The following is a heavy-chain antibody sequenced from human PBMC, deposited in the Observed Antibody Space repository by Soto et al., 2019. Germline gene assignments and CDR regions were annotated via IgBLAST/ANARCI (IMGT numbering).Heavy chain of an antibody. CDR2: RWYDGSDK. J-gene: IGHJ4*02. D-gene: IGHD3-3*01. V-gene: IGHV3-33*01. Sequence: GGSLRLSCAASAFTFSNYGMHWVRQAPGKGLEWVAIRWYDGSDKHYADSVKDRFTISRDNSKNTLYLQLNSLRVEDTAVYYCARAPQFYDFWSGYYRSGDLKLYFDSWGQGTLVTVSS. CDR3: ARAPQFYDFWSGYYRSGDLKLYFDS. CDR1: AFTFSNYG.